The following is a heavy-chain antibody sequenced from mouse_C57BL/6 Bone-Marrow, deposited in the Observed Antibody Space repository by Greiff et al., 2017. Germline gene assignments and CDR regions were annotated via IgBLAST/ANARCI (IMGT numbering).Heavy chain of an antibody. J-gene: IGHJ3*01. D-gene: IGHD1-1*01. Sequence: VQLQQSVAELVRPGASVKLSCTASGFNIKNTYMHWVKQRPEPGLEWIGRIDPANGHTKYAPKFQGKAPITADTSSNTAYLQLSSLTSEDPAIYYCARDYGSSYEGFAYGGQGTLVTVSA. CDR2: IDPANGHT. V-gene: IGHV14-3*01. CDR3: ARDYGSSYEGFAY. CDR1: GFNIKNTY.